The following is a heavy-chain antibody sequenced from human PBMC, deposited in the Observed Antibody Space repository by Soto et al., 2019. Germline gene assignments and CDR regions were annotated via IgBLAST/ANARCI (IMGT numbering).Heavy chain of an antibody. J-gene: IGHJ1*01. V-gene: IGHV4-30-2*01. CDR1: GGSISSGGYS. D-gene: IGHD6-13*01. Sequence: QLQLQESGSGLVKPSQTLSLTCAVSGGSISSGGYSWSWIRQPPGKGLEWIGYIYHSGSTHYNPSLQSRVTISVDRSKNQFSLKLSSVTAADTAVYYCARGDIAAAGTSSAEYFQHWGQGTLVTVSS. CDR2: IYHSGST. CDR3: ARGDIAAAGTSSAEYFQH.